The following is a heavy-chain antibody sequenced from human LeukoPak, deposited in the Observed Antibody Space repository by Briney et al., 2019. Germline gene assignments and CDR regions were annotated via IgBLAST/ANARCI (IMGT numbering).Heavy chain of an antibody. V-gene: IGHV4-34*01. CDR1: GGSISSYY. Sequence: PSETLSLTCTVSGGSISSYYWSWIRQPPGKGPEWIGEINHSGSTNYNPSLKSRVTISVDTSKNQFSLKLNSVTAADTAVYYCARGNSSSWYWFDPWGQGTLVTVSS. D-gene: IGHD6-13*01. J-gene: IGHJ5*02. CDR3: ARGNSSSWYWFDP. CDR2: INHSGST.